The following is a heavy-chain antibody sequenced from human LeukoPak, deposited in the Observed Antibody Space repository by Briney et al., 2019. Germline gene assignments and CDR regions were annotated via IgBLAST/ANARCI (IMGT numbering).Heavy chain of an antibody. Sequence: SETLSLTCAVYGGSFSGYYWSWIRQPPGKGLEWIGEINHSGSTNYNPSLKSRVTISVDTSKNQFSLKLSSVTAADTAVYYCARGLSPYSAYYGMDVWGQGTTVTVSS. CDR2: INHSGST. CDR1: GGSFSGYY. CDR3: ARGLSPYSAYYGMDV. J-gene: IGHJ6*02. D-gene: IGHD4-11*01. V-gene: IGHV4-34*01.